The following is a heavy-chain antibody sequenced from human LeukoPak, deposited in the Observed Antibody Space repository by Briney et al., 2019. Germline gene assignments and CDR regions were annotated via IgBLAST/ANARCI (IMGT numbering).Heavy chain of an antibody. V-gene: IGHV3-23*01. CDR2: TSGSGGST. Sequence: PGGSLRLSCAASGFTFSSYAMSWVRQAPGKGLEWVSATSGSGGSTYYADSVKGRFTISRDNSKDTLYLQMNSLRAEDTAVYYCAKEGSYPNDAFDIWGQGTMVTVSS. CDR3: AKEGSYPNDAFDI. CDR1: GFTFSSYA. J-gene: IGHJ3*02.